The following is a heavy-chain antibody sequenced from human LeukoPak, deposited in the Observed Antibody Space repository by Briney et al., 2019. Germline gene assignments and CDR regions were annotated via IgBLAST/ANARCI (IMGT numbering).Heavy chain of an antibody. V-gene: IGHV5-51*01. CDR2: IYPGDSDT. CDR3: ARRHYDILTGFDY. CDR1: GYSLTTYW. J-gene: IGHJ4*02. D-gene: IGHD3-9*01. Sequence: GESLKISCKGSGYSLTTYWIGWVRQMPGKGLEWMGLIYPGDSDTRYSPSFQGQVTISADKSISTAYLQWSSLKASDTAMYYCARRHYDILTGFDYWGQGTLVTVSS.